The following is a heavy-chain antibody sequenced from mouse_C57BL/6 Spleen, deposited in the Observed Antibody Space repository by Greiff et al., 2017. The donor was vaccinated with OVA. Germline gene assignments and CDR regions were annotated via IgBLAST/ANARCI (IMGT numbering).Heavy chain of an antibody. CDR3: ARSLTGTGFDY. D-gene: IGHD4-1*01. CDR1: GYTFTSYW. J-gene: IGHJ2*01. CDR2: IDPSDSYT. Sequence: VQLQQSGAELVKPGASVKLSCKASGYTFTSYWMQWVKQRPGQGLEWIGEIDPSDSYTNYNQKFKGKATLTVDTSSSTAYMQLSSLTSEDSAVYYCARSLTGTGFDYWGQGTTLTVSS. V-gene: IGHV1-50*01.